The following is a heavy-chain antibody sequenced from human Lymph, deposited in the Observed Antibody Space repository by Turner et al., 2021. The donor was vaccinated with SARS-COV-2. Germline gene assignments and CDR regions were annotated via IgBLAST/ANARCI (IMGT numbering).Heavy chain of an antibody. V-gene: IGHV3-33*01. CDR3: AREGVVGATSGLDY. D-gene: IGHD1-26*01. CDR1: GFTFSSHG. J-gene: IGHJ4*02. CDR2: IWYDGSNK. Sequence: QVQLVESGGGVVQPGRSLRPSCAASGFTFSSHGMHWVRQAPCKGLEWVAVIWYDGSNKYHADSVKCRFTISRDNSKNTLYLQMNSLRAEDTAVYYCAREGVVGATSGLDYWGQGTLVTVSS.